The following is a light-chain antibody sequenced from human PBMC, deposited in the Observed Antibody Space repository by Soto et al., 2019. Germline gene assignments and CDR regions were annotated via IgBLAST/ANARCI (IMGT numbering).Light chain of an antibody. CDR2: DAS. Sequence: EILLTQSPATLSLSPGERGTLSCRASQSVSSYLAWYQQKPGQAPRLLIYDASNRATGIPARFSGSGSGTDFTLTISSLEPEDFAVYYCQQRSNWPTFGGGTKVDIK. V-gene: IGKV3-11*01. J-gene: IGKJ4*01. CDR1: QSVSSY. CDR3: QQRSNWPT.